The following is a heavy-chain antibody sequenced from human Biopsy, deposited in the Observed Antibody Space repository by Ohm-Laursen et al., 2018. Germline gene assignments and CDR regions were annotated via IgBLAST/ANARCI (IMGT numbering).Heavy chain of an antibody. Sequence: SLRLSCSAPGSTFGDTCISWIRQAPGTGLEWVGRIKRKFDGETTDYAAPVKGRFIISRDDSKSTLFLQKNSLKVEDTGVYFCSTGGGDFYYNGMDVWGQETTVTVSS. CDR3: STGGGDFYYNGMDV. D-gene: IGHD3-16*01. CDR2: IKRKFDGETT. V-gene: IGHV3-15*01. J-gene: IGHJ6*02. CDR1: GSTFGDTC.